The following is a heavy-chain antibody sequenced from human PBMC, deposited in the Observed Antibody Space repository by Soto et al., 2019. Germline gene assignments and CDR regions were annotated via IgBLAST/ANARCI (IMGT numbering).Heavy chain of an antibody. CDR2: IYYSGST. CDR1: GGSVSSGSYY. CDR3: ARGVAAAGTNWFDP. J-gene: IGHJ5*02. D-gene: IGHD6-13*01. V-gene: IGHV4-61*01. Sequence: TLSLTCTVSGGSVSSGSYYWSWIRQPPGKGLEWIGYIYYSGSTNYNPSLKSRVTISVDTSKNQFSLKLSSVTAADTAVYYCARGVAAAGTNWFDPWGQGTLVTVSS.